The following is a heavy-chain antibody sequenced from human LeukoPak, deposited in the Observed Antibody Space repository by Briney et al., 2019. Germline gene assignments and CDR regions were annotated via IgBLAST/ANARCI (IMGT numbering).Heavy chain of an antibody. CDR2: VSGGGGST. CDR3: ARGRLYYYDSSGYYYFDY. J-gene: IGHJ4*02. D-gene: IGHD3-22*01. Sequence: GGSLRLSCAASRFTFSSYAMSWVRQAPGKGLEWVSTVSGGGGSTYYADSVKGRFTISRDNSKNTLYLQMNSLRAEDTAVYYCARGRLYYYDSSGYYYFDYWGQGTLVTVSS. CDR1: RFTFSSYA. V-gene: IGHV3-23*01.